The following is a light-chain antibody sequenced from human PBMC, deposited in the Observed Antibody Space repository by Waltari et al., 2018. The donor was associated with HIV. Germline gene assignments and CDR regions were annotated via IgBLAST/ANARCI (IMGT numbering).Light chain of an antibody. Sequence: SLLIQPPSASGTPGQGVTPLCSGTGPNTEHKPLNWYQHLPGTAPKLLIYYNDERPSGVPDRFSGSKSGTSASLAISGLQSEDAADYYCATWDDRLSGQMFGGGTKLTVL. CDR1: GPNTEHKP. J-gene: IGLJ3*02. CDR3: ATWDDRLSGQM. V-gene: IGLV1-44*01. CDR2: YND.